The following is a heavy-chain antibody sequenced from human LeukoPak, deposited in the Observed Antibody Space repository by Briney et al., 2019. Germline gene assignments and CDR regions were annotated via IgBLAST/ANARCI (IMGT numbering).Heavy chain of an antibody. CDR1: GYSISSGYY. CDR3: ARGHCSGGSCYSDAFDI. V-gene: IGHV4-38-2*01. J-gene: IGHJ3*02. Sequence: PSETLSLTCAVSGYSISSGYYWGWIRQPPGKGLEWIGSIYHSGSTYYNPSLKSRVTISVDTSRNQFSLKLSSVTAADTAVYYCARGHCSGGSCYSDAFDIWGQGTMVTVSS. CDR2: IYHSGST. D-gene: IGHD2-15*01.